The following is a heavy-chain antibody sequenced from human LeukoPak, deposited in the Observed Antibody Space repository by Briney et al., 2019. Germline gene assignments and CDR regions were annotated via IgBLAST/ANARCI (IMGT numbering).Heavy chain of an antibody. CDR2: IAYDGSRA. D-gene: IGHD1-14*01. Sequence: GGSLRFSCAGSGFTFGGYGMHWFRQTRGKGLEWVAVIAYDGSRAFYADSVKGRFTISRDNSKNTMSVQMDDLRAEDTAVYYCTRYNNDHFDYWGQGTLVTVSS. V-gene: IGHV3-33*01. CDR1: GFTFGGYG. CDR3: TRYNNDHFDY. J-gene: IGHJ4*02.